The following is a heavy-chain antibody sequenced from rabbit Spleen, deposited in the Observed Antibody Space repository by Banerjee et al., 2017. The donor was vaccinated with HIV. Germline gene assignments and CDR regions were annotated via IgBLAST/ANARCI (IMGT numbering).Heavy chain of an antibody. CDR3: ARGPGGYDYAFDL. Sequence: QEQLVESGGGLVKPEGSLTLTCKASGFSFSDRDVMCWVRQAPGKGLEWIACINIVTYKAVYATWAKGRFTISKTSSTTVTLQMTSLTAADTATYFCARGPGGYDYAFDLWGPGTLVTVS. V-gene: IGHV1S45*01. J-gene: IGHJ4*01. CDR1: GFSFSDRDV. D-gene: IGHD6-1*01. CDR2: INIVTYKA.